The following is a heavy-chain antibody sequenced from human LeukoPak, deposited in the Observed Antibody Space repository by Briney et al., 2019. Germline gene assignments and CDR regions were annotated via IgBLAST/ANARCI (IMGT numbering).Heavy chain of an antibody. CDR3: ARDRAFKAFDY. CDR2: ITPNASET. J-gene: IGHJ4*02. CDR1: GFTFTTSW. Sequence: GGSLRLSCSASGFTFTTSWMNWVRQAPGKGLEWLASITPNASETYYVDSVRGRFTISRDDDKNSVYLQMNSLRAEDTAVYFCARDRAFKAFDYWGQGNLSASLQ. V-gene: IGHV3-7*01.